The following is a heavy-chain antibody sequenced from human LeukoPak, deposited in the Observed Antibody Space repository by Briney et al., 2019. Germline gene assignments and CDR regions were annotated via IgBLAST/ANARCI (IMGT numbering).Heavy chain of an antibody. J-gene: IGHJ4*02. Sequence: GGSLRLSCTVSGFTVSTNSMSWVRQAPGKGLEWVSFIYSDNTHYSDSVKGRFTISRDNSKNTLYLQMNSLRAEDTAVYYCARRAGAYSHPYDYWGQGTPVTVSS. CDR1: GFTVSTNS. D-gene: IGHD4/OR15-4a*01. CDR3: ARRAGAYSHPYDY. V-gene: IGHV3-53*01. CDR2: IYSDNT.